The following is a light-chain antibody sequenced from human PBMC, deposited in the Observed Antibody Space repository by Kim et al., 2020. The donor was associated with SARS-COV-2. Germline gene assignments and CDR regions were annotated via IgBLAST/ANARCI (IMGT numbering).Light chain of an antibody. V-gene: IGLV1-40*03. CDR1: SPNNGLGYY. CDR2: YDN. CDR3: QSFDSRLGVLL. Sequence: GVAHSCSRSSPNNGLGYYVDWYHQHPGAPAQVLVDYDNNRRSGVPDRFSGSKCGATASLSITAVRHEDDADYYCQSFDSRLGVLLFGGGTQVTVL. J-gene: IGLJ2*01.